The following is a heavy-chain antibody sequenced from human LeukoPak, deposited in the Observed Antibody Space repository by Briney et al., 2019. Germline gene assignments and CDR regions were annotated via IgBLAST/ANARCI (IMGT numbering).Heavy chain of an antibody. D-gene: IGHD3-3*01. CDR3: ARVDYDFWSRPGY. CDR1: GFTFSSYS. Sequence: GGSLRLSCAASGFTFSSYSMNWVRQAPGEGLEWVSSISSSSSYIYYADSVKGRFTISRDNAKNSLYLQMNSLRAKDTAVYYCARVDYDFWSRPGYWGQGTLVTVSS. CDR2: ISSSSSYI. V-gene: IGHV3-21*01. J-gene: IGHJ4*02.